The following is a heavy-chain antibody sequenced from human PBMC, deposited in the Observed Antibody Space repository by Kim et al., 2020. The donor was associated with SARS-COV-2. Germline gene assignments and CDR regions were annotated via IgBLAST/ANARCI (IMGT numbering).Heavy chain of an antibody. Sequence: TNNAPSHKARVTISVDTSKKQFSLRLSSVTAAEAAVYYCARHLRNWYFDLWGRGTLVTVSS. J-gene: IGHJ2*01. V-gene: IGHV4-39*01. CDR2: T. CDR3: ARHLRNWYFDL.